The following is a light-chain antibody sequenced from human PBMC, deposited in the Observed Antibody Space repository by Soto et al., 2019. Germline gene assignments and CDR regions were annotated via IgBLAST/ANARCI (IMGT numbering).Light chain of an antibody. CDR1: SSDVGNFNL. J-gene: IGLJ1*01. Sequence: QSALTQPASVSGSPGQSITISCTGTSSDVGNFNLVSWYQQHPDKAPKLMIFEVTKRPAGVSNRFSASKSGNTASLTISGLQAEDEADYYCCSYVGTGAYGFGTGTKVTVL. V-gene: IGLV2-23*02. CDR3: CSYVGTGAYG. CDR2: EVT.